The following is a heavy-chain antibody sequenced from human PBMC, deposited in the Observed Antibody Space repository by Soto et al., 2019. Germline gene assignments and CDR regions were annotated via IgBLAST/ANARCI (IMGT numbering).Heavy chain of an antibody. Sequence: ASVKVSCKASGYTFTSYAMHWVRQAPGQRLEWMGWINAYNGNTNYAQKLQGRVTMTTDTSTSTAYMELRSLRSDDTAVYYCARDPSGAGYGMDVWGQGTTVTVSS. CDR3: ARDPSGAGYGMDV. J-gene: IGHJ6*02. V-gene: IGHV1-18*01. CDR2: INAYNGNT. CDR1: GYTFTSYA. D-gene: IGHD6-19*01.